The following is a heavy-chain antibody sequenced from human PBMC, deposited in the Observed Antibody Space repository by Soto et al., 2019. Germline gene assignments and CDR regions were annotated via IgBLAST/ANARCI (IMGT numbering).Heavy chain of an antibody. D-gene: IGHD3-22*01. V-gene: IGHV1-58*01. J-gene: IGHJ5*02. CDR2: IVVGSGNT. CDR1: GFTFTSSA. Sequence: ASVKVSCKASGFTFTSSAVQWVRQARGQRLEWIGWIVVGSGNTNYAQKFQERVTITRDMSTSTAYMELSSLRSEDTAVYYCAAEGRKYYYDSSGYCPWGQGTLVTVSS. CDR3: AAEGRKYYYDSSGYCP.